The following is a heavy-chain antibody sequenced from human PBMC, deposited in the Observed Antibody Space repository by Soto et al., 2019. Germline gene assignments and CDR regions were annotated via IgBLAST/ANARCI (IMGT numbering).Heavy chain of an antibody. J-gene: IGHJ5*02. D-gene: IGHD3-3*01. V-gene: IGHV1-8*01. CDR2: MNPNSGNT. CDR1: GYTFTSYD. Sequence: QVQLVQSGAEVKKPGASVKVSCKASGYTFTSYDINWVRQATGQGLGWMGWMNPNSGNTGYAQKFQGRVTMTRNTSISTAYMELSSLRSEDTAVYYCARGARLRFLEWFHPDWFDPWGQGTLVTVSS. CDR3: ARGARLRFLEWFHPDWFDP.